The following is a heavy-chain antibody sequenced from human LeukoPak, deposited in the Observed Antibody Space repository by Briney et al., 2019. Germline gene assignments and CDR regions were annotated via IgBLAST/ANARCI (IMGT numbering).Heavy chain of an antibody. V-gene: IGHV3-7*03. CDR1: GFTFSNYW. Sequence: GGSLRLSCAASGFTFSNYWMGWVRQAPGKGLEWVANIKQDGSEKRYVDPVKGRFTISRDNSKNTLYLQMNSLRAEDTAVYYCAKVMPLYQLQWGLYDYWGQGTLVTVSS. CDR3: AKVMPLYQLQWGLYDY. CDR2: IKQDGSEK. J-gene: IGHJ4*02. D-gene: IGHD2-2*01.